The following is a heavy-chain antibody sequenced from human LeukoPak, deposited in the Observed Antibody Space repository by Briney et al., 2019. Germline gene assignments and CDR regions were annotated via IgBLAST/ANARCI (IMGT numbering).Heavy chain of an antibody. CDR1: GFTFSRCS. D-gene: IGHD3-10*01. V-gene: IGHV3-48*02. J-gene: IGHJ4*02. CDR3: ARAPVIDYYGSGSYFDY. CDR2: ISSSGSTI. Sequence: GGSLRHSCAASGFTFSRCSFNWVRQAPGKGLQWVSYISSSGSTIHYADSVKGRFTISRDNAKNSLYLQLNSLRDEDTAVYYCARAPVIDYYGSGSYFDYWGQGTLVTVSS.